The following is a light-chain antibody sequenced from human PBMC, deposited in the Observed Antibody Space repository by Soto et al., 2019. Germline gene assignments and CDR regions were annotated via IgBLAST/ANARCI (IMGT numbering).Light chain of an antibody. V-gene: IGKV3D-15*01. J-gene: IGKJ4*01. CDR3: QQYNNWPPLT. CDR2: GAS. CDR1: QSVSNN. Sequence: IVLTQSPGTLSLSPGERATLSCRASQSVSNNYLAWYQQKPGQAPRLLIYGASSRATGIPDRFSGSGSGTEFTLTISSLQSEDFAVYYCQQYNNWPPLTFGGGTKVDIK.